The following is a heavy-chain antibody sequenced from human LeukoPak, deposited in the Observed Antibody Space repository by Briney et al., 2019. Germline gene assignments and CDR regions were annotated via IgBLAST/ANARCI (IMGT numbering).Heavy chain of an antibody. CDR3: ARDKGSSWGEKYYLDC. V-gene: IGHV3-33*01. CDR1: GFTFSSSG. Sequence: GGSLRLSCVASGFTFSSSGMHWVRQAPGKGLEWVALIWYDGINEHYADSVKGRFTISRDDSKNTLYLQINSLRAEDTAVYYCARDKGSSWGEKYYLDCWGQGTLVTVSS. J-gene: IGHJ4*02. D-gene: IGHD6-13*01. CDR2: IWYDGINE.